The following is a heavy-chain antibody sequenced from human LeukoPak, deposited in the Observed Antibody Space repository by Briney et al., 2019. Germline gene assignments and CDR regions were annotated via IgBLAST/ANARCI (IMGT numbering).Heavy chain of an antibody. CDR3: ARVGYCSSTSCYVKGGNWFDP. J-gene: IGHJ5*02. D-gene: IGHD2-2*01. Sequence: GGSLRLSCAASGLTFSSYWMHWVRQAPGKGLLWVSRINSDGSSTSYADSVKGRFTISRDNATNTLYLQMNSLRAEDTAVYYCARVGYCSSTSCYVKGGNWFDPWGQGTLVTVSS. CDR1: GLTFSSYW. V-gene: IGHV3-74*01. CDR2: INSDGSST.